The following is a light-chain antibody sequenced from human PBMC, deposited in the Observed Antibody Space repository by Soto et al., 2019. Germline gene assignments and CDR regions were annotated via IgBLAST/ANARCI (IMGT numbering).Light chain of an antibody. V-gene: IGKV3-20*01. Sequence: EIVLTQSPGTLSLSPGERATLSCRASQAFSSSYLAWFQQKLGQPPRLLIYGASNRATDIPDRFSGSGSGTDFTLTISSLEPEDFAVYYCQQYGSSPWPFGQGTKVEIK. CDR3: QQYGSSPWP. CDR1: QAFSSSY. J-gene: IGKJ1*01. CDR2: GAS.